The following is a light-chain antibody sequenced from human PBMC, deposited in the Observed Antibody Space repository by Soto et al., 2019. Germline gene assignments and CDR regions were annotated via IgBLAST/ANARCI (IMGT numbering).Light chain of an antibody. Sequence: QSVLTQPPSASGSPGQSVTISCTGTSSDVGGYNYVSWYQQHPGKAPKLMIYEVSKRPSGVPDRFSGSKSGNTASLTVSGLQAEDEADYYRSSYVGSNKLVFGGGTKLTVL. CDR2: EVS. CDR3: SSYVGSNKLV. CDR1: SSDVGGYNY. J-gene: IGLJ3*02. V-gene: IGLV2-8*01.